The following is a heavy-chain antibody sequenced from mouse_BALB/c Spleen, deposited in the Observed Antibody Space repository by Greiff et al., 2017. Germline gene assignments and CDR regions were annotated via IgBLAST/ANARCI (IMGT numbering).Heavy chain of an antibody. CDR1: GYTFTSYY. CDR3: AISDGKGAMDY. V-gene: IGHV1S56*01. J-gene: IGHJ4*01. CDR2: IYPGNVNT. D-gene: IGHD2-1*01. Sequence: QVQLQQSGPELVKPGASVRISCKASGYTFTSYYIHWVKQRPGQGLEWIGWIYPGNVNTKYNEKFKGKATLTADKSSSTAYMQLSSLTSEDSAVYFCAISDGKGAMDYWGQGTSVTVSS.